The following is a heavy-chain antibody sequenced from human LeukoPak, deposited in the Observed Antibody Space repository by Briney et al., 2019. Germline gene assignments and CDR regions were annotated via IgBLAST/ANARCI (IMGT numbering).Heavy chain of an antibody. V-gene: IGHV3-21*01. J-gene: IGHJ4*02. Sequence: GGSLRLSCAASGFTFSSYAMSWVRQAPGKGLEWVSSISSSSGSIYYADSVKGRFTISRDNAKNSLYLQMNSLRAEDTALYYCARVSGVGATTNYLDYWGQGTVVTVSS. CDR3: ARVSGVGATTNYLDY. CDR1: GFTFSSYA. CDR2: ISSSSGSI. D-gene: IGHD1-26*01.